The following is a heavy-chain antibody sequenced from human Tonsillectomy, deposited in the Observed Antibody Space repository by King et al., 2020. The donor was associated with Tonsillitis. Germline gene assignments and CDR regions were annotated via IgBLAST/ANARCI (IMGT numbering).Heavy chain of an antibody. V-gene: IGHV3-23*04. CDR2: ASGSGGTT. Sequence: VQLVESGGGLVQPGGSLRLSCAASGFSFGSYAMSWVRQASGKGLEWVSGASGSGGTTYYAASVKGRFTISRDTSKTTLYLQMNSLRAEDTAVYYCAKDSGNNYYDMDVWGQGTTVTVSS. CDR3: AKDSGNNYYDMDV. CDR1: GFSFGSYA. J-gene: IGHJ6*02.